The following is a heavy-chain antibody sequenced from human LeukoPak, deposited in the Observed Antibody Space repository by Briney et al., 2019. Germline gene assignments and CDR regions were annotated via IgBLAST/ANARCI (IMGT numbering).Heavy chain of an antibody. Sequence: GGSLRLSCAASGFTFSRYGMHWVRQAPSKGLEWVAVIWSDGTNKYYADSVKGRFTISRDNSQNTLYLQMNSLRAEDTAVYYCARGTTIFAVVSYPDYWGQGTLVTVSS. CDR3: ARGTTIFAVVSYPDY. D-gene: IGHD3-3*01. CDR2: IWSDGTNK. V-gene: IGHV3-33*01. CDR1: GFTFSRYG. J-gene: IGHJ4*02.